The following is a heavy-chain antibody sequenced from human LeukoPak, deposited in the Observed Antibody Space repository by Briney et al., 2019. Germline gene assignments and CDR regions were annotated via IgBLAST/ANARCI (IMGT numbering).Heavy chain of an antibody. CDR1: GGSISSGGYS. CDR2: IYHSGST. Sequence: SETLSLTCAVSGGSISSGGYSWSWIRQPPGKGLEWIGYIYHSGSTYYNPSLKSRVTISVDTSKNQFSLKLSSVTAADTAVYYCARGSHADPRGWFDPWGQGTLVTVSS. V-gene: IGHV4-30-2*01. CDR3: ARGSHADPRGWFDP. D-gene: IGHD3-16*01. J-gene: IGHJ5*02.